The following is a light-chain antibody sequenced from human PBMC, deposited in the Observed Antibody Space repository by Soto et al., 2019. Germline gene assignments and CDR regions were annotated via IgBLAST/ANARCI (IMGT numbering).Light chain of an antibody. CDR3: QQYNNWPPIT. Sequence: EIEMTQSPATLSLAPGDTATLSFGASRSVSSSLAWYQQKPGQAPRLLIYDTSTRATGIPARFSGSGSGTEFTLTISSLQSEDFAVYYCQQYNNWPPITFGQGTRLEIK. CDR2: DTS. J-gene: IGKJ5*01. CDR1: RSVSSS. V-gene: IGKV3-15*01.